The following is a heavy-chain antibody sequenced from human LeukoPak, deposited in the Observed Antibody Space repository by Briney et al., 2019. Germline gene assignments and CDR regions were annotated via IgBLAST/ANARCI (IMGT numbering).Heavy chain of an antibody. CDR3: ARDGAFDI. CDR1: GFTFSSYA. J-gene: IGHJ3*02. V-gene: IGHV3-30-3*01. CDR2: ISYDGSNK. Sequence: GGSLRLSCAASGFTFSSYAMHWVRQAPGKGLEWVAVISYDGSNKYYADSVKGRFTISRDNSKNSLYLQMNSLRAEDTAVYYCARDGAFDIWGQGTMVTVSS.